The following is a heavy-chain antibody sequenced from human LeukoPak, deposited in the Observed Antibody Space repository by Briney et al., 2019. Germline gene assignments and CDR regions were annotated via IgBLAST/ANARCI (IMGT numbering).Heavy chain of an antibody. V-gene: IGHV3-11*04. D-gene: IGHD2-2*02. J-gene: IGHJ6*03. CDR1: GFTFSDYY. Sequence: GGSLRLSCAASGFTFSDYYMSWIRQAPGKGLEWVSYISSSGSTIYYADSVKGRFTISRDNAKNSLYLQMNSLRAEDTAVYYCARVVPAAILHYYYYYMDVWGKGTTVTVSS. CDR3: ARVVPAAILHYYYYYMDV. CDR2: ISSSGSTI.